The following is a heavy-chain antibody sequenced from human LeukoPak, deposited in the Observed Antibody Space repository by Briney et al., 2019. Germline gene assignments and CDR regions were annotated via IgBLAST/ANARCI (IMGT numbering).Heavy chain of an antibody. J-gene: IGHJ3*02. CDR2: IYSGGST. V-gene: IGHV3-53*01. CDR1: GFTFSSYA. CDR3: ARDLSYCSGAGCDDTYAFDT. Sequence: GGSLRLSFAASGFTFSSYAMSWVRQAPGKGLEWVSLIYSGGSTYSADSAKGRFTISRDNSKNTVYLQMDSLRAEDTAVYYCARDLSYCSGAGCDDTYAFDTWGQGTMVTVSS. D-gene: IGHD2-15*01.